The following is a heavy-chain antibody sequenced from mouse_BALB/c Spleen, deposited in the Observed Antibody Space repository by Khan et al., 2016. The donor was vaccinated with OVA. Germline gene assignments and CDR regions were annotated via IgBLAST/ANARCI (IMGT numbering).Heavy chain of an antibody. CDR2: ISYSGST. V-gene: IGHV3-2*02. J-gene: IGHJ4*01. CDR3: ARDGSRYNYAMDY. CDR1: GYSITSDYA. D-gene: IGHD2-3*01. Sequence: EVQHQESGPGLVKPSQSLSLTCTVTGYSITSDYAWNWIRQFPGNKLEWMGYISYSGSTNYNPALKSRISITRDTSKNQFFLQLNSVTTEDTATYYCARDGSRYNYAMDYWGQGTTVTVSS.